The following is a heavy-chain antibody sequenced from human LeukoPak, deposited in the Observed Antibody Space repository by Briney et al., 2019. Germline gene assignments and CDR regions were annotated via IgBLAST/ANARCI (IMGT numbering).Heavy chain of an antibody. J-gene: IGHJ4*02. CDR3: ASVYCSSTSCYPLGFDY. CDR2: ISYDGSNK. D-gene: IGHD2-2*01. V-gene: IGHV3-30-3*01. Sequence: GRSLRLSCAASGFTFSSYAMHWVRQAPGKGLEWVAVISYDGSNKYYADSVKGRFTISRDNSKNTLYLQMNSLRAEDTAVYYCASVYCSSTSCYPLGFDYWGQGTLVTVSS. CDR1: GFTFSSYA.